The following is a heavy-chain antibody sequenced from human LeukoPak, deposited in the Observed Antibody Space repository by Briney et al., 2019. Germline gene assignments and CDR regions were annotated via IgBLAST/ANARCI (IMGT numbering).Heavy chain of an antibody. CDR2: IRYDGSNK. Sequence: GGSLRLSCAASGFTFSSYGMHWVRQAPGKGLEWVAFIRYDGSNKYYADSVKGRFTISRDNSKNTLFLQMNSLRAEDTAVYYCAKGKGYYDSSGLGYWGQGTLVTVSS. J-gene: IGHJ4*02. CDR1: GFTFSSYG. V-gene: IGHV3-30*02. D-gene: IGHD3-22*01. CDR3: AKGKGYYDSSGLGY.